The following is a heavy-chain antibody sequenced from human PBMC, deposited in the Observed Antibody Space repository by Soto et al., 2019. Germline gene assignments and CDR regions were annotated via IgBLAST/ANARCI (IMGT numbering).Heavy chain of an antibody. CDR2: IYDSGGT. D-gene: IGHD2-2*01. CDR1: GGSVSGYY. V-gene: IGHV4-34*01. J-gene: IGHJ4*02. Sequence: QVQLQQWGAGLLKPSETLSLTCAVYGGSVSGYYWYWIRQPPGKELEWNGVIYDSGGTHYNPSLRRRVAMSFEKPQSQFALKLNSVSDADTPVYHCARSLYWGATIRGSSSVPGRWGQGTLVTVSS. CDR3: ARSLYWGATIRGSSSVPGR.